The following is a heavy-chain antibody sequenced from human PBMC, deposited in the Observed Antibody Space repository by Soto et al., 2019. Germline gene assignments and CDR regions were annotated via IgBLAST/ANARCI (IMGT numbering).Heavy chain of an antibody. V-gene: IGHV3-33*01. J-gene: IGHJ6*03. Sequence: GGSLRLSCAASGFTFSSYGMHWVRQAPGKGLEWVAVIWYDGSNKYYADSVKGRFTITRDNSKNTLYLQMNSLRAEDTAVYYCARRMIVNIVLMVYAISVVVVAAQTSDYYYYYMDVWGKGTTVTVSS. D-gene: IGHD2-8*01. CDR2: IWYDGSNK. CDR3: ARRMIVNIVLMVYAISVVVVAAQTSDYYYYYMDV. CDR1: GFTFSSYG.